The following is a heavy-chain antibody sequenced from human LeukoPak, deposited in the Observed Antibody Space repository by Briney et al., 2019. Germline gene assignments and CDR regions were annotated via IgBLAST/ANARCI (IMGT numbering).Heavy chain of an antibody. V-gene: IGHV3-74*01. CDR3: ARDNGGYYDPYFDY. CDR2: INSDGSST. J-gene: IGHJ4*02. Sequence: GGSLRLSCAASGFTFSSYWMHWVRQAPGKGLVWVSRINSDGSSTSYADSVKGRFTIPRDNAKNTLYLQMNSLRAEDTAVYYCARDNGGYYDPYFDYWGQGTLVTVSS. CDR1: GFTFSSYW. D-gene: IGHD3-22*01.